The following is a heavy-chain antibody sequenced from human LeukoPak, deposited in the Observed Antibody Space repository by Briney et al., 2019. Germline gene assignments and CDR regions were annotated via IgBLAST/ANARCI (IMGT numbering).Heavy chain of an antibody. D-gene: IGHD6-13*01. CDR3: ATPGYSSSRPLDY. J-gene: IGHJ4*02. V-gene: IGHV1-46*01. Sequence: ASVKVSCKASGYTFTSYYIHWVRQAPGQGLEWMGVINPTGGSTNYAQKFQGRVTMTRDTSTSTVYMELSSLRSEDAAVYYCATPGYSSSRPLDYWGQGTLVTVSS. CDR2: INPTGGST. CDR1: GYTFTSYY.